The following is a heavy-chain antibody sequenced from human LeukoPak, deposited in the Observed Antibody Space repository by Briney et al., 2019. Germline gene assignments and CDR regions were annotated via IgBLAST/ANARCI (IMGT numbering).Heavy chain of an antibody. CDR1: GGSISSYY. CDR2: IYYSGST. J-gene: IGHJ4*02. V-gene: IGHV4-59*01. Sequence: SETLSLTCTVSGGSISSYYWSWIRQPPGKGLEWIGYIYYSGSTNYNPSLKSRVTISVDTSKNQFSLKLSSVTAADTAVYYCARGRGSSARHLGNYWGQGTLVTVSS. D-gene: IGHD6-6*01. CDR3: ARGRGSSARHLGNY.